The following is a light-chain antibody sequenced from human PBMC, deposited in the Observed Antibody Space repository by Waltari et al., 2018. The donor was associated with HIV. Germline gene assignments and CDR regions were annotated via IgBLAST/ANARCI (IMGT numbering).Light chain of an antibody. V-gene: IGKV1-6*01. J-gene: IGKJ4*01. CDR3: LQANTYPVT. Sequence: AIQMTQSPSSLSASVGDRVTITCRASQGIRNDLGWYQQKPGKAPKLLIYAASSLQSGVPSRFSSSGSGTDFTLTITSLQPEDVATYYCLQANTYPVTFGGGTKVEIK. CDR1: QGIRND. CDR2: AAS.